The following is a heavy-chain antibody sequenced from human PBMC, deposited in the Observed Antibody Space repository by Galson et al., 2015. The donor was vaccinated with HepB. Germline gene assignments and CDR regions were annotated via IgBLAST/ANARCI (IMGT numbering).Heavy chain of an antibody. CDR1: GFTFSSYA. J-gene: IGHJ4*02. CDR2: ISYDGSTK. Sequence: SLRLSWAASGFTFSSYAMHWVRQAPGKGLEWVAVISYDGSTKYYADSVKGRFTISRENSKDTLYLQMNSLRVEDTSVYLCARDYLSRSALAVGGTKGFDYWGQGTLVTVSS. V-gene: IGHV3-30-3*01. D-gene: IGHD6-19*01. CDR3: ARDYLSRSALAVGGTKGFDY.